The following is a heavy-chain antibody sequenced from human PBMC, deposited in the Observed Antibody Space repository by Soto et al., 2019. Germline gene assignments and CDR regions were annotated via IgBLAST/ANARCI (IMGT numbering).Heavy chain of an antibody. D-gene: IGHD4-17*01. V-gene: IGHV1-3*01. Sequence: GSVKVSCKASGYTFTSYAMHWVRQAPGQRLEWMGWINAGNGNTKYSQKFQGRVTITRDTSASTAYMELSSLRSEDTAVYYCARELGNYGYFDYWGQGTLVTVSS. CDR2: INAGNGNT. J-gene: IGHJ4*02. CDR1: GYTFTSYA. CDR3: ARELGNYGYFDY.